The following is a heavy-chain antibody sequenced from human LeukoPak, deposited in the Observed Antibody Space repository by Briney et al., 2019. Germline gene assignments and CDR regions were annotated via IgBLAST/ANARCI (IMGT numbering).Heavy chain of an antibody. V-gene: IGHV3-64*01. CDR1: GFTFSSYA. CDR2: ISSNGGST. Sequence: GGSLRLSCAASGFTFSSYAMHWVRQAPGKGLEYVSAISSNGGSTYYANPVKGRFTISRDNSKNTLYLQMGSLRAEDMAVYYCARALRGYSYGYSYYMDVWGKGTTVTVSS. D-gene: IGHD5-18*01. CDR3: ARALRGYSYGYSYYMDV. J-gene: IGHJ6*03.